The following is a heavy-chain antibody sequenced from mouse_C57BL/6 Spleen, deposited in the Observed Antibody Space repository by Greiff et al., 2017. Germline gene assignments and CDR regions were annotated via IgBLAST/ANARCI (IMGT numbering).Heavy chain of an antibody. CDR3: ARRGYDEGYFDV. CDR1: GFSLTSYG. CDR2: IWSGGST. V-gene: IGHV2-2*01. Sequence: VKLQESGPGLVQPSQSLSITCTVSGFSLTSYGVHWVRQSPGKGLEWLGVIWSGGSTDDNAAFISRLSISKDNSKSQVFFKMNSLQADDTAIYYCARRGYDEGYFDVWGTGTTVTVSS. D-gene: IGHD2-2*01. J-gene: IGHJ1*03.